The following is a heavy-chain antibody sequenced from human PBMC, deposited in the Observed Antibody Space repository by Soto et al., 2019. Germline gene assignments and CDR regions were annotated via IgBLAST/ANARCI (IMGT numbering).Heavy chain of an antibody. CDR2: IYYSGST. Sequence: SETLSLTCTVSGGSISSYYWSWIRQPPGKGLEWIGYIYYSGSTNYNPSLKSRVTISVDTSKNQFSLKLSSVTAADTAVYYCERGRDGYNLNYWGQGTLVTVSS. CDR1: GGSISSYY. CDR3: ERGRDGYNLNY. D-gene: IGHD5-12*01. J-gene: IGHJ4*02. V-gene: IGHV4-59*01.